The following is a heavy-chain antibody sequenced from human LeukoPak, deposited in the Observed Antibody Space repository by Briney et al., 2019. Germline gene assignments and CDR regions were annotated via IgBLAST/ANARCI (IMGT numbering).Heavy chain of an antibody. D-gene: IGHD5-12*01. Sequence: GESLKISCKGSGYSFTSYWIGWVRQMPGKGLEWMGIIYPGDSDTRYSPSFQGQVTISADKSISTAYLQWSSLKASDTAMYYCARPATGYSGYDSGYDYWGQGTLVTVSS. J-gene: IGHJ4*02. CDR1: GYSFTSYW. CDR3: ARPATGYSGYDSGYDY. V-gene: IGHV5-51*01. CDR2: IYPGDSDT.